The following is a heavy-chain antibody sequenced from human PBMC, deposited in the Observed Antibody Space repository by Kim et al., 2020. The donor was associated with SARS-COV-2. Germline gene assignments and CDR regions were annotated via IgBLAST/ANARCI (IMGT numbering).Heavy chain of an antibody. D-gene: IGHD2-15*01. J-gene: IGHJ4*02. CDR2: IYYSGST. Sequence: SETLSLTCTVSGGSISSGGYYWSWIRQHPGKGLEWIGYIYYSGSTYYNPSLKSRVTISVDTSKNQFSLKLSSVTAADTAVYYCARVRILSPGNIKFDYWGQGTLVTVSS. V-gene: IGHV4-31*03. CDR1: GGSISSGGYY. CDR3: ARVRILSPGNIKFDY.